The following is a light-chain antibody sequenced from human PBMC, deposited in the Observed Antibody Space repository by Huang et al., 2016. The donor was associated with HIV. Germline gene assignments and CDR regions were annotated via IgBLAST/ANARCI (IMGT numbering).Light chain of an antibody. CDR1: QSLFFSSNKRNY. CDR3: QQYYHNPLT. CDR2: WAS. J-gene: IGKJ4*01. V-gene: IGKV4-1*01. Sequence: DIVMTQSPDPLAVSLGERATINCRSSQSLFFSSNKRNYLALFQKKPGQPPKLVISWASARESGVPDRFSGSGSGTHFTLTISSLQAEDVAVYYCQQYYHNPLTFGGGTKVEI.